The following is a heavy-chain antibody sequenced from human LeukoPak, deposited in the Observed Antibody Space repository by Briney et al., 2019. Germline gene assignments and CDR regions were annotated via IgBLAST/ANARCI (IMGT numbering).Heavy chain of an antibody. CDR2: INNDGSPT. CDR1: GFTISNYY. V-gene: IGHV3-74*01. J-gene: IGHJ4*02. CDR3: ARSIDY. Sequence: PGGSLRLSCAASGFTISNYYMHWVRRAPGKGLVWVSRINNDGSPTNYAESVKGRFTISRDNAKNTLYLQMNSLRAEDTAVYYCARSIDYWGQGILVTVSS.